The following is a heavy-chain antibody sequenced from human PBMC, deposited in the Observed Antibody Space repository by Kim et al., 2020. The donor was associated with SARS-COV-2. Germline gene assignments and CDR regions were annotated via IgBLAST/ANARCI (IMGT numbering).Heavy chain of an antibody. V-gene: IGHV4-39*01. Sequence: SETLSLTCTVSGGSISSSSYYWGWIRQPPGKGLEWIGSIYYSGSTYYNPSLKSRVTISVDTSKNQFSLKLSSVTAADTAVYYCARLRTVTGLDYWGQGTL. CDR3: ARLRTVTGLDY. CDR1: GGSISSSSYY. D-gene: IGHD4-17*01. CDR2: IYYSGST. J-gene: IGHJ4*02.